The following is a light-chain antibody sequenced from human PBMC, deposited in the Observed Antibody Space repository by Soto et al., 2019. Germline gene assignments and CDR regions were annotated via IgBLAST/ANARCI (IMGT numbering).Light chain of an antibody. CDR3: QQYDSYPHT. J-gene: IGKJ5*01. Sequence: DIQMTQSPSSLSASVGDRVTITCRASQDISNYLAWFQQKPGKAPTSLIFAASSLQIGVPSRFRCSGSGTDFTLTISSLQPEDLANYYCQQYDSYPHTLGHGTRLE. CDR2: AAS. V-gene: IGKV1-16*01. CDR1: QDISNY.